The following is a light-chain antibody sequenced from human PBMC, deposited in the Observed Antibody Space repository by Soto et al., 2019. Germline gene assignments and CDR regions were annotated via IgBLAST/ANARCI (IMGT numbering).Light chain of an antibody. CDR3: QTWVTGIVV. CDR1: SGHSSYA. V-gene: IGLV4-69*01. J-gene: IGLJ2*01. Sequence: QPVLTQSPSASASLGASVKLTCTLSSGHSSYAIAWHQQQPEKGPRYLMNLNIDGSHSKGDGIPDRFSGSSSGAERYLTISSLQSEDEADYYCQTWVTGIVVFGGGTKVIVL. CDR2: LNIDGSH.